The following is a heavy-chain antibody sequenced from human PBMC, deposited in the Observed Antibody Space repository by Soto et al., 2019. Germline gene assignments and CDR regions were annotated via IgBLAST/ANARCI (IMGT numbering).Heavy chain of an antibody. Sequence: DVQLVESGGGLVQPGGSLRLSCTASGFTFSSYSMNWVRQAPGKGLEWVSSISSSSSYIYYADSVKGRFTISRDNAKNSLYLQMNSLRAEDTAVYYCARAPRMGSSSSKEYFQHWGQGTLVTVSS. D-gene: IGHD6-6*01. CDR1: GFTFSSYS. CDR2: ISSSSSYI. J-gene: IGHJ1*01. V-gene: IGHV3-21*01. CDR3: ARAPRMGSSSSKEYFQH.